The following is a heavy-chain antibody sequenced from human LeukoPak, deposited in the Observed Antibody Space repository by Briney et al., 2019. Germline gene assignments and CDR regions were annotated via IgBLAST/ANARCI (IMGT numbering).Heavy chain of an antibody. V-gene: IGHV1-69*01. CDR2: IIPIFGTA. CDR3: ARVGDYAHYYYYYYMGV. D-gene: IGHD4-17*01. Sequence: SVKVSCKASGGTFSSYAISWVRQAPGQGLEWMGGIIPIFGTANYAQKFQGRVTITADESTSTAYMELSSLRSEDTAVYYCARVGDYAHYYYYYYMGVWGKGTTVTVSS. J-gene: IGHJ6*03. CDR1: GGTFSSYA.